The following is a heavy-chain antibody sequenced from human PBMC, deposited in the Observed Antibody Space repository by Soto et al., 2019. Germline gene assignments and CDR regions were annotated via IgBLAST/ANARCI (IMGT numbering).Heavy chain of an antibody. CDR3: ARKNGVLDAFDI. D-gene: IGHD4-17*01. Sequence: PSETLSLTCTVSGGSISSSGYYWGWIRQPPGKGLEWIGSIYYSGSTYYNPSLKSRVTISVDTSKNQFSLKLSSVTAADTAVYYCARKNGVLDAFDIWGQGTMVTVSS. CDR1: GGSISSSGYY. CDR2: IYYSGST. V-gene: IGHV4-39*01. J-gene: IGHJ3*02.